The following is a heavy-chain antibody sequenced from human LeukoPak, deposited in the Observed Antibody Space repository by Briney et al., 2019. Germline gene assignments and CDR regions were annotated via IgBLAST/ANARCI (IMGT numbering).Heavy chain of an antibody. CDR1: GYTFTSYA. V-gene: IGHV7-4-1*02. CDR2: INTNTGNP. CDR3: ARPLYGSGSYYHDY. Sequence: ASVKVSCKASGYTFTSYAMNWVRQAPGQGLEWMGWINTNTGNPTYAQGFTGRFVFSLDTSVSTAYLQISSLKAEDTAVYYCARPLYGSGSYYHDYWGQGTLVTVSS. D-gene: IGHD3-10*01. J-gene: IGHJ4*02.